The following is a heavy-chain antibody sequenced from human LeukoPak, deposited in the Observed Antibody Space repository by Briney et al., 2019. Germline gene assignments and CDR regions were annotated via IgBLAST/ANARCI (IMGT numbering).Heavy chain of an antibody. CDR1: GGSISYYY. Sequence: PSETPSLTCSVSGGSISYYYWTWIRQPAGKGLEWIGRIYTSGGTNYNPSLKSRVTMSVDTSKNQFSLKLSSVTAADTAVYYCARGVVPASHFDYWGQGTLVTVSS. V-gene: IGHV4-4*07. D-gene: IGHD2-2*01. CDR3: ARGVVPASHFDY. J-gene: IGHJ4*02. CDR2: IYTSGGT.